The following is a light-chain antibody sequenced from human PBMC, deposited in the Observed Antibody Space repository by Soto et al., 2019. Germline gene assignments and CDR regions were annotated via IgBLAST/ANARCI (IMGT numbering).Light chain of an antibody. J-gene: IGKJ2*01. Sequence: DIVMTQSPDSLAVFLGERATINCKSSQSVLYSSNNKNYLAWYQQKAGQPPKLLIYWASTRESGVPDRFSGSGSGTDLTLTISSLQAEDVAVYYCKQYYATPPYTFGQGTKLEIK. CDR1: QSVLYSSNNKNY. V-gene: IGKV4-1*01. CDR2: WAS. CDR3: KQYYATPPYT.